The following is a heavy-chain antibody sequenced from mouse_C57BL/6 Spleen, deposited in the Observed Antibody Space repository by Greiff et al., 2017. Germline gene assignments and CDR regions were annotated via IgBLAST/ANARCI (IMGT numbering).Heavy chain of an antibody. CDR3: ARYGPDWYFDV. J-gene: IGHJ1*03. V-gene: IGHV5-2*01. D-gene: IGHD2-10*02. CDR2: INSDGGST. Sequence: EVKLMESGGGLVQPGESLKLSCESNEYEFPSHDMSWVRKTPEKRLELVAAINSDGGSTYYPDTMERRFIISRDNTKKTLYLHMSSLRSEDTALYYCARYGPDWYFDVWGTGTTVTVAS. CDR1: EYEFPSHD.